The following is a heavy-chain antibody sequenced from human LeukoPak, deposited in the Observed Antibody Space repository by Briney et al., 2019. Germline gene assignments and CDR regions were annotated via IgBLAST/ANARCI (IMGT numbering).Heavy chain of an antibody. D-gene: IGHD3-16*01. CDR1: GFALSTYI. CDR2: ISYDGINR. J-gene: IGHJ4*02. Sequence: GGSLRRSCAASGFALSTYITQWVRQAPGKGLEWVALISYDGINRHYADSVKGRFTVSRDTLKNTLYLQMNGLRPEDTAVYYCARGCGFGCLQIDHWGQGTLVTVSS. CDR3: ARGCGFGCLQIDH. V-gene: IGHV3-30-3*01.